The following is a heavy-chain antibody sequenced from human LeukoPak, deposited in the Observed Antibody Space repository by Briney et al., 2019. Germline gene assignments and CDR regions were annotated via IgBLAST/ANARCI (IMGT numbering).Heavy chain of an antibody. CDR2: ISACNGNT. CDR1: GYTFTSYG. V-gene: IGHV1-18*01. Sequence: GASVKVSCKASGYTFTSYGISWVRQAPGQGLEWMGWISACNGNTNYAQKLQGRVTMTTDTSTSTAYMELRSLRSDDTAVYYCARDGCSSTSCYIDSYYYGMDVWGQGTTVTVSS. J-gene: IGHJ6*02. CDR3: ARDGCSSTSCYIDSYYYGMDV. D-gene: IGHD2-2*02.